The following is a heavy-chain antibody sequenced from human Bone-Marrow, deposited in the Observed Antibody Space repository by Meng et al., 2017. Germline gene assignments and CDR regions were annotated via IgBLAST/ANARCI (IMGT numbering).Heavy chain of an antibody. D-gene: IGHD5-24*01. CDR3: ARVMATTWRFFGFDI. V-gene: IGHV4-34*01. Sequence: QVQLQQGGAGLLKPSETLSLTCAVYGGSFSGYYWSWIRQPPGKGLEWIGEINHSGSTNYNPSLKSRVTISVDTSKNQCSLRLSAVTAADTAVYYCARVMATTWRFFGFDIWGQGTVVTVSS. J-gene: IGHJ3*02. CDR1: GGSFSGYY. CDR2: INHSGST.